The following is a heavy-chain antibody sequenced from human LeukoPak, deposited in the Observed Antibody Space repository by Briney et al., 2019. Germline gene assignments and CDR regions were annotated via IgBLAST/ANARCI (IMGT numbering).Heavy chain of an antibody. Sequence: QSGGSLRLSCAASGFTFSSYAMSWVRQATGKGLEWVSAISGSGGSTYYADSVKGRFTISRNNSKNMLYLQMNSLRAEDTAVYYCANTYRLLQYYFDYWGQGTLVTVAS. J-gene: IGHJ4*02. CDR3: ANTYRLLQYYFDY. CDR1: GFTFSSYA. V-gene: IGHV3-23*01. CDR2: ISGSGGST. D-gene: IGHD2-15*01.